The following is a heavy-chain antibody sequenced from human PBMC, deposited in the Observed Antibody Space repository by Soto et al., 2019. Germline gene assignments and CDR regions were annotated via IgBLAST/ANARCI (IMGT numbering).Heavy chain of an antibody. CDR1: GFTFDDYA. J-gene: IGHJ3*01. V-gene: IGHV3-9*01. CDR2: ISWNTYTI. D-gene: IGHD3-10*01. CDR3: AKDRVRGRFGESSFDV. Sequence: EVQLVESGGGLVQPDRSLRLSCAASGFTFDDYAMHWVRQAPGKGLEWVSGISWNTYTIDYADSVKGRFTISRDNAKNSLYLQMNSLRAEDTALYYCAKDRVRGRFGESSFDVWGQGTMVTVSS.